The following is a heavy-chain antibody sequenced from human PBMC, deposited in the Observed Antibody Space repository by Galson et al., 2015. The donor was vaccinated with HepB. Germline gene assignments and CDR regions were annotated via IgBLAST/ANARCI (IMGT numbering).Heavy chain of an antibody. D-gene: IGHD3-22*01. CDR1: GFTFSSYE. CDR3: ARAPGQYYYDSSVYYRGY. Sequence: SLRLSCAASGFTFSSYEMNWVRQAPGKGLEWVSYISSSGSTIYYADSVKGRFTISRDNAKNSLYLQMNSLRAEDTTVYYCARAPGQYYYDSSVYYRGYWGQGTLVTVSS. CDR2: ISSSGSTI. V-gene: IGHV3-48*03. J-gene: IGHJ4*02.